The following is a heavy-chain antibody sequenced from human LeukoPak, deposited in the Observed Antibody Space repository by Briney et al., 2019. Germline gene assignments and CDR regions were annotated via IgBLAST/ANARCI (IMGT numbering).Heavy chain of an antibody. Sequence: PGGSLRLSCAASGFTFSSYSLNWVRQAPGKGLEWVSSISWKSGTIGYADSVKGRFTISRDNSKNTLYLQMNSLRAEDTAVYYCASDSSGWYIFDYWGQGTLVTVSS. V-gene: IGHV3-9*01. CDR3: ASDSSGWYIFDY. CDR2: ISWKSGTI. D-gene: IGHD6-19*01. CDR1: GFTFSSYS. J-gene: IGHJ4*02.